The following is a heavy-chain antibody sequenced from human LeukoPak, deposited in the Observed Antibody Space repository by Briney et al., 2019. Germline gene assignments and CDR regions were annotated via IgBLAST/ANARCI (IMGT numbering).Heavy chain of an antibody. V-gene: IGHV4-61*02. CDR1: GGSISSGSYY. J-gene: IGHJ6*03. Sequence: SQTLSLTCTVSGGSISSGSYYWSWIRQPAGKGLEWIGCIYTSGSTNYNPSLKSRVTISVDTSNNQFSLKLSSVTAADTAVYYCARVLVGASYYYYYMDVWGKGTTVTVSS. CDR2: IYTSGST. CDR3: ARVLVGASYYYYYMDV. D-gene: IGHD1-26*01.